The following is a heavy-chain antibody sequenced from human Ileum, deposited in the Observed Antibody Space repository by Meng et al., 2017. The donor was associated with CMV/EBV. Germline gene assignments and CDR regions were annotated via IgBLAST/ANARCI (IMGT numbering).Heavy chain of an antibody. CDR2: TKQDGGEK. CDR3: ARLTYAVAGFWTVYPPHDFDY. CDR1: GFTFSSYW. V-gene: IGHV3-7*01. Sequence: GESLKISCAASGFTFSSYWMSWVRQAPGKGLEWVANTKQDGGEKYYVDSVKGRFTISRDNAKNSLFLLMNSLRAEDTALYYCARLTYAVAGFWTVYPPHDFDYWGQGTMVTVSS. D-gene: IGHD3/OR15-3a*01. J-gene: IGHJ4*02.